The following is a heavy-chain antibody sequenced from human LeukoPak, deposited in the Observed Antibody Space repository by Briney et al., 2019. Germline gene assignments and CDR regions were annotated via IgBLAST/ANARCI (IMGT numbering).Heavy chain of an antibody. CDR2: ISGSGGGT. J-gene: IGHJ4*02. CDR3: AKDQGLYVSGPGSFDY. D-gene: IGHD6-25*01. V-gene: IGHV3-23*01. Sequence: GGSLRLSCEVSRFTFSSFAMTWLRQAPGKGLEWVSTISGSGGGTYYADSVKGRFTISRDNSKNKLYLQMNSLRAEDTAVYYCAKDQGLYVSGPGSFDYWGQGTLVTVSS. CDR1: RFTFSSFA.